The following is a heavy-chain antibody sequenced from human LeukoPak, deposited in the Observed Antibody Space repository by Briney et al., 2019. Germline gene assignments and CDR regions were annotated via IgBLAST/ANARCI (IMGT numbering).Heavy chain of an antibody. CDR3: ARHYDAGKDDAFHI. D-gene: IGHD3-10*01. V-gene: IGHV1-18*01. CDR2: ISAYNGDT. J-gene: IGHJ3*02. CDR1: GYTFTSYG. Sequence: ASVKASCKASGYTFTSYGISWVLQAPGQGLEWMGWISAYNGDTNYAQKVQGRVTMTTETSTNTAYMELRSLRSDDTAVYYCARHYDAGKDDAFHIWGQGTMVTVSS.